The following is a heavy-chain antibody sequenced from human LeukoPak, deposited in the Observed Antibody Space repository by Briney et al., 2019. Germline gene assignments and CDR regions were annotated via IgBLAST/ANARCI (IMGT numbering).Heavy chain of an antibody. CDR1: GYSFTSYW. CDR2: IYPGDSDT. V-gene: IGHV5-51*01. Sequence: GESLKVSRKGSGYSFTSYWIGWVRQMPGKGLEWMGIIYPGDSDTRYSPSFQGQVTISADKSISTAYLQWSSLKASDTAMYYCARNSREYDFWTGYYMDVWGKGTTVTVSS. CDR3: ARNSREYDFWTGYYMDV. J-gene: IGHJ6*03. D-gene: IGHD3-3*01.